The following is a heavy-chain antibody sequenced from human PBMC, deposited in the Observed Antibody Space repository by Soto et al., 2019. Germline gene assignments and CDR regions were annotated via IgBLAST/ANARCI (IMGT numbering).Heavy chain of an antibody. CDR3: ARVGDPYDI. CDR1: GGSISSDGYY. V-gene: IGHV4-30-4*01. D-gene: IGHD3-9*01. Sequence: QVQLQEPGPGLVQASQTLSLTCTVSGGSISSDGYYWSWIRQPPWKGLEWMGYIYHSGGTFYNSSLKSRLTISVDTSKNQFSLKLTSVTAADTAVYYCARVGDPYDIWCQGASVTVSS. J-gene: IGHJ6*02. CDR2: IYHSGGT.